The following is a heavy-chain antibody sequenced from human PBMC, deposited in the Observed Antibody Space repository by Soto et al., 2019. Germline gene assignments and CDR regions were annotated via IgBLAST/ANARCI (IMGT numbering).Heavy chain of an antibody. D-gene: IGHD6-13*01. CDR2: INPNTGVT. CDR3: ARKLIAASGTFDY. CDR1: GYTFTGYY. Sequence: ASVKVSCKASGYTFTGYYLHWVRQAPGQGLEWMGWINPNTGVTSNAQKFQGRVTMTRETSIRTAYMELSRLRSDDTAIYYCARKLIAASGTFDYRGQGTLVTVSS. J-gene: IGHJ4*02. V-gene: IGHV1-2*02.